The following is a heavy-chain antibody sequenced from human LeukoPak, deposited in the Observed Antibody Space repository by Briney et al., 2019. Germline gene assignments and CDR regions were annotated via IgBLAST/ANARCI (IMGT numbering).Heavy chain of an antibody. Sequence: PGGSLRLSWAASGFTFSDYYMSWIRQAPGKGLEWVSYISSSGSTIYYADSMKGRFTISRDNAKNSLYLQMNSLRAEDTAVYYCARDLSTGSYYYYGMDVWGQGTTVTVSS. CDR2: ISSSGSTI. D-gene: IGHD2/OR15-2a*01. J-gene: IGHJ6*02. V-gene: IGHV3-11*01. CDR3: ARDLSTGSYYYYGMDV. CDR1: GFTFSDYY.